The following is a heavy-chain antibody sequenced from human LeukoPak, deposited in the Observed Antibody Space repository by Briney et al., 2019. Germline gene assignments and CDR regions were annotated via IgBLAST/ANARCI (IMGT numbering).Heavy chain of an antibody. D-gene: IGHD4-17*01. V-gene: IGHV3-30*04. CDR2: ISYDGSNK. CDR1: GFTFSSYA. CDR3: AKDLYGFYAMDV. J-gene: IGHJ6*02. Sequence: GRSLRLSCAASGFTFSSYAMHWVRQAPGKGLEWVAVISYDGSNKYYADSVKGRFTISRDNSKNTLYLQMNSLRAEDTAVYYCAKDLYGFYAMDVWGQGTTVTVSS.